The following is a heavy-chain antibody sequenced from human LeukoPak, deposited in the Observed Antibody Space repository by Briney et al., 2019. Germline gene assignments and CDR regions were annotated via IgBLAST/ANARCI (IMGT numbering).Heavy chain of an antibody. CDR2: IYSGGNT. D-gene: IGHD4-17*01. V-gene: IGHV3-66*01. CDR1: GFTVSSNY. CDR3: AVLYGDAGLLTYYYYMDV. Sequence: PGGSLRLSCAASGFTVSSNYMSWVRQAPGKGLEWVSVIYSGGNTYYADSVKGRFTISRDNSKNTLYLQMNSLRAEDTAVYYCAVLYGDAGLLTYYYYMDVWGKGTTVTVSS. J-gene: IGHJ6*03.